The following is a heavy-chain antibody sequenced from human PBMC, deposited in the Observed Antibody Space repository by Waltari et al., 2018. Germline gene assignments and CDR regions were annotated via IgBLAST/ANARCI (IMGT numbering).Heavy chain of an antibody. D-gene: IGHD3-10*01. Sequence: EVQLVESGGGLVKPGGSLRLSCAASGFTFSSYSMNWVRQAPGKGVEWVSCITSSSSYIYYTDSVKGRFTISRDNAKNSLYLQMNSLRAEDTAVYYCARDPLHYYGSGSLYYFDYWGQGTLVTVSS. CDR3: ARDPLHYYGSGSLYYFDY. V-gene: IGHV3-21*01. CDR2: ITSSSSYI. CDR1: GFTFSSYS. J-gene: IGHJ4*02.